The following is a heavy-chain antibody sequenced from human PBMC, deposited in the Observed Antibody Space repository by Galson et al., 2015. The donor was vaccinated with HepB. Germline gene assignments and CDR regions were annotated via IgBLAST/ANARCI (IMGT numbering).Heavy chain of an antibody. CDR2: IYYSGST. CDR3: ARSYGSGSYYTPLLDY. V-gene: IGHV4-30-4*07. J-gene: IGHJ4*02. CDR1: GGSISSGGYS. D-gene: IGHD3-10*01. Sequence: TLSLTCAVSGGSISSGGYSWSWIRQPPGKGLEWIGYIYYSGSTYYNPSLKSRVTISVDTSKNQFSLKLSSVTAADTAVYYCARSYGSGSYYTPLLDYWGQGTLVTVSS.